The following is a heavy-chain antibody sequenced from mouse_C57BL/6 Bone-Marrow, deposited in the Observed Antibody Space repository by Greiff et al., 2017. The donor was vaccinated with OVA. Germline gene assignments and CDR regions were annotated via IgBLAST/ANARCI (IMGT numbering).Heavy chain of an antibody. CDR3: AKIYGNYPFYYAMDY. D-gene: IGHD2-1*01. Sequence: VQLQQSGAELVRPGTSVKMSCKASGYTFTNYWIGWAKQRPGHGLEWIGDIYPGGGYPNYNEKFKGKATLTADKSSSTAYMHFSSLTSEDSAIYYGAKIYGNYPFYYAMDYWGQGTSVTVSS. CDR2: IYPGGGYP. J-gene: IGHJ4*01. CDR1: GYTFTNYW. V-gene: IGHV1-63*01.